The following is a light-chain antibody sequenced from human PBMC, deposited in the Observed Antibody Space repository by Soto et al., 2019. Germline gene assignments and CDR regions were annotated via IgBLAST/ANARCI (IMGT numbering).Light chain of an antibody. CDR3: QQYGSFPIT. J-gene: IGKJ5*01. CDR2: GAS. Sequence: EIVLTQSPATLSLSPGERATLSCRASQSVSSYLAWYQQKPGQAPRLLIYGASSRATGIPDRFSGSGSGTDFTLTISRLEPEDFAVYYCQQYGSFPITFGQGTRREIK. V-gene: IGKV3-20*01. CDR1: QSVSSY.